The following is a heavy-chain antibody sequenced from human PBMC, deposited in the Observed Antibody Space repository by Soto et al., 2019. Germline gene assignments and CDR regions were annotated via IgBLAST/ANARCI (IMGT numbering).Heavy chain of an antibody. D-gene: IGHD2-15*01. CDR1: GFSLSTSGVG. CDR3: AHTRPPRISDY. CDR2: IYWDDDK. Sequence: QITLKESGPTLVKPTQTLTLTCTFSGFSLSTSGVGVGWIRQPPGKALEWLALIYWDDDKRYIPSLQSRLTITKDTSKNQVVLTMTNMHPVDTATYYCAHTRPPRISDYWGQGTLVTVSS. V-gene: IGHV2-5*02. J-gene: IGHJ4*02.